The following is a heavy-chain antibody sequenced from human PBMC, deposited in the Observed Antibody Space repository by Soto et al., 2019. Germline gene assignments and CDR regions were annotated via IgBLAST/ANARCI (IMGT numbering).Heavy chain of an antibody. D-gene: IGHD3-10*01. CDR2: ISASGAGT. Sequence: PGGSLRLSCAASGLTFSNYAMTWVRQAPGKGLEWVSLISASGAGTYYADSVKGRFTISRDDSKNTLYLQMNSLRAEDTALYYCAKRGSSPTFDYWGQGTLVTVSS. CDR1: GLTFSNYA. CDR3: AKRGSSPTFDY. V-gene: IGHV3-23*01. J-gene: IGHJ4*02.